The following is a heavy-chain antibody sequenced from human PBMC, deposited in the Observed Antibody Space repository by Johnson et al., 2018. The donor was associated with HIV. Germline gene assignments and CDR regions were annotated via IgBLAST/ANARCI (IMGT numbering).Heavy chain of an antibody. J-gene: IGHJ3*02. CDR1: GFTVSSNY. CDR3: AKQPYYYDSSGYYYGAFDI. D-gene: IGHD3-22*01. CDR2: IYSGGST. Sequence: VQLVESGGGLVQPGESLRLSCAASGFTVSSNYMSWVRQAPGKGLEWVSVIYSGGSTYDADSVKGRFTISRDNSKNTLYLQMNSLRAEDTAVYYCAKQPYYYDSSGYYYGAFDIWGQGTMVTVSS. V-gene: IGHV3-66*04.